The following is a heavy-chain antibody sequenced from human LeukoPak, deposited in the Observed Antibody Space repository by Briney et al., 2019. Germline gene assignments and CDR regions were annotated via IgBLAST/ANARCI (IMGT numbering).Heavy chain of an antibody. Sequence: GGSLRLSCAASGFTFRSYGMSWVRQAPGKGLEWVSAISGSGGSTYYADSVKGRFTISRDNAKNSLYLQMNSLRAEDTAVYYCANLTPYQSGTYEYDFWGQGTLVTVSS. CDR2: ISGSGGST. D-gene: IGHD1-26*01. V-gene: IGHV3-23*01. CDR1: GFTFRSYG. J-gene: IGHJ4*02. CDR3: ANLTPYQSGTYEYDF.